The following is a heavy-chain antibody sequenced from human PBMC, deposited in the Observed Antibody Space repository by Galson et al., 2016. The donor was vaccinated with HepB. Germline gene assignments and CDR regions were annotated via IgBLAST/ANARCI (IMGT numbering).Heavy chain of an antibody. J-gene: IGHJ6*03. CDR3: ARGYPYGLYYRDV. CDR2: IYPADSDT. CDR1: GYSFASYW. Sequence: QSGAEVKKPGESLKISCKASGYSFASYWIGWVRQMPGKGLEWMGIIYPADSDTRYSPSFQGRVTISADKSISTASLQWSSLKASDTAIYYCARGYPYGLYYRDVWGNGTTVTVSS. D-gene: IGHD5-18*01. V-gene: IGHV5-51*01.